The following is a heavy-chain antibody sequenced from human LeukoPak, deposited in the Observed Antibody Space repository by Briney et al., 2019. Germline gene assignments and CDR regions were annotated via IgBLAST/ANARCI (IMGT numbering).Heavy chain of an antibody. Sequence: SETLSLTCTVSGGSISNSYWSWIRQPPGKGLEWIGYIYYSGSTNYNPSLKSRVTISLDTSKNQFSLKLSSVTAADTAVYYCVRVLGTSPTAFDYWGQGTLVTVSS. J-gene: IGHJ4*02. CDR2: IYYSGST. V-gene: IGHV4-59*01. CDR3: VRVLGTSPTAFDY. CDR1: GGSISNSY.